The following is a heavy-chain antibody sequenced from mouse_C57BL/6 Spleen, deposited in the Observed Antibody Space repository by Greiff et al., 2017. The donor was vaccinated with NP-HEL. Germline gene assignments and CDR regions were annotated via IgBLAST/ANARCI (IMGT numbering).Heavy chain of an antibody. V-gene: IGHV5-17*01. Sequence: EVKLVESGGGLVKPGGSLKLSCAASGFTFSDYGMHWVRQAPEKGLEWVAYISSGSSTIYYADTVKGRFTISRDNAKNTLFLQMTSLRSEDTAMYYCARPWLLNYYAMDYWGQGTSVTVSS. D-gene: IGHD2-3*01. CDR2: ISSGSSTI. CDR1: GFTFSDYG. J-gene: IGHJ4*01. CDR3: ARPWLLNYYAMDY.